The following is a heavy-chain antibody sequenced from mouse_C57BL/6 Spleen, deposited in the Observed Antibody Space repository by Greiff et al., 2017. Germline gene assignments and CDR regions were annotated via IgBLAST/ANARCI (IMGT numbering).Heavy chain of an antibody. CDR2: IYPRSGNT. D-gene: IGHD2-2*01. J-gene: IGHJ2*01. Sequence: QVHVKQSGAELARPGASVKLSCKASGYTFTSYGISWVKQRTGQGLEWIGEIYPRSGNTYYNEKFKGKATLTADKSSSTAYMELRSLTSEDSAVYFCARDGYEDYFDYWGQGTTLTVSS. CDR1: GYTFTSYG. CDR3: ARDGYEDYFDY. V-gene: IGHV1-81*01.